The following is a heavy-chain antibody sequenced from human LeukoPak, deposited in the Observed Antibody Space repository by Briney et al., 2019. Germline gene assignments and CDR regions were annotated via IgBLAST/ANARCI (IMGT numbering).Heavy chain of an antibody. J-gene: IGHJ4*02. CDR2: TTSSGKTI. V-gene: IGHV3-48*04. Sequence: PGGSLRLSCTASGFTFSSYTMNWVRQAPGKGLEWVSYTTSSGKTIYYADSVKGRFTISRDNAKDSLYLHMNSLRAEDTAMYYCARGRYDVLAGYQPPYFDFWGQGTLVTVSS. D-gene: IGHD3-9*01. CDR3: ARGRYDVLAGYQPPYFDF. CDR1: GFTFSSYT.